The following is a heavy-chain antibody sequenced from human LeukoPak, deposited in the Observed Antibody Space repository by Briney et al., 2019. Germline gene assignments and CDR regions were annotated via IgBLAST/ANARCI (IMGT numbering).Heavy chain of an antibody. J-gene: IGHJ4*02. D-gene: IGHD3-22*01. V-gene: IGHV4-59*01. CDR2: IYYSGSA. CDR1: GGSLTRYY. Sequence: SETLSLTCAVSGGSLTRYYWTWIRQPPGKGLEWIGYIYYSGSAKYSPSLKSRVTISVGTSKNQFSLKLSSVTAADTAVYYCARDTDYYDSSGYSRQFDYWGQGILVTVSS. CDR3: ARDTDYYDSSGYSRQFDY.